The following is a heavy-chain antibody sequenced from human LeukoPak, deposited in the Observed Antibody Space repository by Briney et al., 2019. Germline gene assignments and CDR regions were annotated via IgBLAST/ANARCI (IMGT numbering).Heavy chain of an antibody. CDR3: ASGPIPGYSSSWYSH. D-gene: IGHD6-13*01. Sequence: GASMKVSCKASGYTFTGYYMHWVRQAPGQGLEWMGWINPNSGGTNYAQKFQGRVTMTRDTSISTAYMELSSLRSDDTAVYYCASGPIPGYSSSWYSHWGQGTLATVSS. CDR1: GYTFTGYY. J-gene: IGHJ4*02. CDR2: INPNSGGT. V-gene: IGHV1-2*02.